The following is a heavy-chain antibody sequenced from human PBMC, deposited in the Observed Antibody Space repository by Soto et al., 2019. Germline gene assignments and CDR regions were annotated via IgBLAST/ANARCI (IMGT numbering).Heavy chain of an antibody. CDR2: ISGSGGST. CDR3: AKVRVTDFWSGSGAFDI. D-gene: IGHD3-3*01. CDR1: GFTFSSYA. V-gene: IGHV3-23*01. J-gene: IGHJ3*02. Sequence: EVQLLESGGGLVQPGGSLRLSCAASGFTFSSYAMSWVRQAPGKGLDWVSAISGSGGSTYYADSVKGRFTISRDNSKNTLYLQMNSLRAEDTAVYYCAKVRVTDFWSGSGAFDIWGQGTMVTVSS.